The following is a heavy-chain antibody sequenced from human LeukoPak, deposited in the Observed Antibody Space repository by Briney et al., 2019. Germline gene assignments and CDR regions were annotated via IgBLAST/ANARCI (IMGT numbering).Heavy chain of an antibody. CDR1: GYEFTSYW. CDR2: THPGDSDT. D-gene: IGHD6-19*01. V-gene: IGHV5-51*01. CDR3: ARHLSSGWYYFDY. Sequence: GESLKISCEGSGYEFTSYWIAWVRQMPGKGLEWMGITHPGDSDTRYSPSFQGQVTISADKSTNTAYLQWSSLKASDTAMYYCARHLSSGWYYFDYWGQGTLVTVSS. J-gene: IGHJ4*02.